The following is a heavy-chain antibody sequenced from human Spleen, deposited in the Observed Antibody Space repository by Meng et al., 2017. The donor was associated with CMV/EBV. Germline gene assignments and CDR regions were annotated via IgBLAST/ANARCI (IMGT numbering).Heavy chain of an antibody. Sequence: IISGSYHWSWIRQHPGKGLEWIGYISHSGTSHYNPSLKSRVAISVDTSKNQFSLTMSSVTAADTAVYYCARGPHVDSAMVLYNWFGPWGQGTLVTVSS. CDR1: IISGSYH. D-gene: IGHD5-18*01. V-gene: IGHV4-31*02. CDR2: ISHSGTS. CDR3: ARGPHVDSAMVLYNWFGP. J-gene: IGHJ5*02.